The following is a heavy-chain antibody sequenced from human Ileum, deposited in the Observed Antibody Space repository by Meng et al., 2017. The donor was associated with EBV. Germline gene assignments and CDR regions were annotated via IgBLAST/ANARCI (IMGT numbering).Heavy chain of an antibody. J-gene: IGHJ5*02. CDR3: AGSTPAAVEGRWFDP. D-gene: IGHD6-13*01. V-gene: IGHV3-23*01. Sequence: EVKLLESGXGVVQPGGSLRLSCTGSGFKFNIYAMTWVRQAPGKGLEWVSTLSGTGATTYYADSVKGRFTISRDNSKNTLFLQMNSLSAEDTALYYCAGSTPAAVEGRWFDPWGQGTLVTVSS. CDR2: LSGTGATT. CDR1: GFKFNIYA.